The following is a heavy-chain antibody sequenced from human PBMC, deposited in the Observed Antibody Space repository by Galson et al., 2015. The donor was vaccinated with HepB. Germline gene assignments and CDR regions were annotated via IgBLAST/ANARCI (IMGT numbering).Heavy chain of an antibody. CDR2: ISGSGGST. CDR1: GFTFSSYA. CDR3: AKPLVYGGNSAGFYHAFDI. V-gene: IGHV3-23*01. J-gene: IGHJ3*02. Sequence: SLRLSCAASGFTFSSYAMSWVRQAPGKGLEWVSAISGSGGSTYYADSVKGRFTISRDNSKNTLYLQMNSLRAEDTAVYYCAKPLVYGGNSAGFYHAFDIWGQGTMVTVSS. D-gene: IGHD4-23*01.